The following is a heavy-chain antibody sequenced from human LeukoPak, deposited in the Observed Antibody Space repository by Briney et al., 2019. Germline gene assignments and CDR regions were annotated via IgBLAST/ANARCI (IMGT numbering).Heavy chain of an antibody. CDR1: GFDFNNYD. D-gene: IGHD3-9*01. CDR3: ARGDLTGYFTDY. Sequence: GGSLTLSCVASGFDFNNYDLHWVRQAPGKGLEWVAFIKFHGHETFYADSVEGRFTFSRDNSRNTVYLQMNSLRAEDTAVYYCARGDLTGYFTDYWGQGSLVTVSS. CDR2: IKFHGHET. J-gene: IGHJ4*02. V-gene: IGHV3-30*02.